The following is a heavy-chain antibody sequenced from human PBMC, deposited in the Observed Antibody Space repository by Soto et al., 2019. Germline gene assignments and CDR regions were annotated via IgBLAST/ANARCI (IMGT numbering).Heavy chain of an antibody. CDR3: ARTTAVPNTLRSRYFFDY. CDR2: VYYSGTT. D-gene: IGHD4-17*01. CDR1: GGSVSTNTYY. Sequence: ETLSLTCSVSGGSVSTNTYYWSWIRQPPGKRLEWIGYVYYSGTTNYNPSLKSRVTISVDLSKNQFSLRLSSVTTADTALYYCARTTAVPNTLRSRYFFDYWGQGTLVIVSS. J-gene: IGHJ4*02. V-gene: IGHV4-61*01.